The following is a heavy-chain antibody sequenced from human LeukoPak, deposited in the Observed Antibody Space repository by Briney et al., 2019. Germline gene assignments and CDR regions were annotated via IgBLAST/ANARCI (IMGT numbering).Heavy chain of an antibody. CDR3: ARDQLQIGLDDAFDI. Sequence: AASVKVSCKASGGTFSIYAISWVRQAPGQGLEWMGGIIPIFGTANYAQKFQGRVTITTDESTSTAYMELSSLRSEDTAVYYCARDQLQIGLDDAFDIWGQGTMVTVSS. CDR1: GGTFSIYA. V-gene: IGHV1-69*05. D-gene: IGHD5-24*01. CDR2: IIPIFGTA. J-gene: IGHJ3*02.